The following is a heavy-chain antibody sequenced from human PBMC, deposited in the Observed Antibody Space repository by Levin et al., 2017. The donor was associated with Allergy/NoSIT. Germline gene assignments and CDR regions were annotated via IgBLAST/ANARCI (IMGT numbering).Heavy chain of an antibody. D-gene: IGHD6-19*01. CDR1: GFTFSSYG. V-gene: IGHV3-30*18. Sequence: LSLTCAASGFTFSSYGMHWVRQAPDKGLEWVAVISYDGSQKYYTDSVKGRFTISRDDSRNSLYLQMNSLRTEDTAVYYCAKETIPVGGPNYFDFWGQGTLVTVAS. CDR3: AKETIPVGGPNYFDF. CDR2: ISYDGSQK. J-gene: IGHJ4*02.